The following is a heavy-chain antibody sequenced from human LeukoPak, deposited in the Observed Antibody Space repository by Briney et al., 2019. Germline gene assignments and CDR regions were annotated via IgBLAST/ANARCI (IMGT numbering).Heavy chain of an antibody. V-gene: IGHV3-30*18. D-gene: IGHD4-17*01. J-gene: IGHJ6*02. CDR2: ISYDGSNK. Sequence: PGGSLRLSCAASGFTFSSYGMHWARQAPGKGLEGVAVISYDGSNKYYADSVKGRFTISRDNSKNTLYLQMNSLRAEDTAVYYCAKGLYGDRMDYYYYGMDVWGQGTTVTVSS. CDR3: AKGLYGDRMDYYYYGMDV. CDR1: GFTFSSYG.